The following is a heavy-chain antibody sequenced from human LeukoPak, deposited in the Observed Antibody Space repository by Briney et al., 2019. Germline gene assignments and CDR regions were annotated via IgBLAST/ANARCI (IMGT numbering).Heavy chain of an antibody. D-gene: IGHD3-10*01. CDR3: ARARITMVRGRLTGYYYYYMDV. CDR1: GGTFSSYA. CDR2: IIPIFGTA. J-gene: IGHJ6*03. V-gene: IGHV1-69*13. Sequence: GASVKVSCKASGGTFSSYAISWVRQAPGQGLEWMGGIIPIFGTANYAQKFQGRVTITADESTSTAYMELSSLRSEDTAVYYCARARITMVRGRLTGYYYYYMDVWGKGTTVTISS.